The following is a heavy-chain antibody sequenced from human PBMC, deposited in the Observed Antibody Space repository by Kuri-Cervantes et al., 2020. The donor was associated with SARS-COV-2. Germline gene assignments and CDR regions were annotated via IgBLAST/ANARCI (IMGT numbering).Heavy chain of an antibody. CDR1: GFTFSSYG. CDR2: IRYDGSNQ. D-gene: IGHD1-26*01. J-gene: IGHJ4*02. Sequence: GESLKISCATSGFTFSSYGMHWVRQAPGKGLEWVTFIRYDGSNQYYGDSVKGRFTISRDSSKNKLYLQMNSLRAEDTAVYYRARDRRVGWADYWGQGTLVTVSS. V-gene: IGHV3-30*02. CDR3: ARDRRVGWADY.